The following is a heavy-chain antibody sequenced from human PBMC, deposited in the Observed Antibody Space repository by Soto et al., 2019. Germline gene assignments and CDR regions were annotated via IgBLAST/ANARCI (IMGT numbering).Heavy chain of an antibody. CDR1: GYTFTSYD. CDR3: ARGRWEYQLLLIWYFDL. CDR2: MNPNSGNT. V-gene: IGHV1-8*01. Sequence: QVQLVQSGAEVKKPGASVKVSCKASGYTFTSYDINWVRQATGQGHEWMGWMNPNSGNTGYAQKFQGRVTMTRNTSISTAYMELSSLRSEDTAVYYCARGRWEYQLLLIWYFDLWGRGTLVTVSS. D-gene: IGHD2-2*01. J-gene: IGHJ2*01.